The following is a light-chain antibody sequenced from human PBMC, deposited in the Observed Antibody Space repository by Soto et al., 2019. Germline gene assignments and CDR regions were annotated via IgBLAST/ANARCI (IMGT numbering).Light chain of an antibody. Sequence: QSALTQPPSASGALGQSITISCTGTSSDVGGYNQVSWYQQHPGKAPKLLIYDVIHRPSGLPERFSGSKSGNTASLTVSGLQADDEVDYYCSSYAGSNSLIFGTRTKVTVL. CDR2: DVI. J-gene: IGLJ1*01. V-gene: IGLV2-8*01. CDR1: SSDVGGYNQ. CDR3: SSYAGSNSLI.